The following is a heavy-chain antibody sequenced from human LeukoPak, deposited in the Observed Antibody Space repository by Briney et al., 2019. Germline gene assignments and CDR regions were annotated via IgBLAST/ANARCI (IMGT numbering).Heavy chain of an antibody. V-gene: IGHV1-46*01. CDR1: GYTFTGYY. CDR3: ARELAAEAYGDHIIFDY. Sequence: ASVKVSCKASGYTFTGYYMHWVRQAPGQGLEWMGIINPSGGSTSYAQKFQGRVTMTRDMSTSTVYMELSSLRSEDTAVYYCARELAAEAYGDHIIFDYWGQGTLVTVSS. CDR2: INPSGGST. J-gene: IGHJ4*02. D-gene: IGHD4-17*01.